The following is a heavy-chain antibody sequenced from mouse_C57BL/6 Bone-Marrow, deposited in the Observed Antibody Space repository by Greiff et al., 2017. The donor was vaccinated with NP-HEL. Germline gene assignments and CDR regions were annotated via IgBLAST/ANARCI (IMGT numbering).Heavy chain of an antibody. D-gene: IGHD1-1*01. CDR2: IHPNSGST. J-gene: IGHJ2*01. CDR3: ARSPPIYYGSSYVGY. Sequence: QVQLKQPGAELVKPGASVKLSCKASGYTFTSYWMHWVKQRPGQGLEWIGMIHPNSGSTNYNEKFKSKATLTVDKSSSTAYMQLSSLTSEDSAVYYCARSPPIYYGSSYVGYWGQGTTLTVSS. CDR1: GYTFTSYW. V-gene: IGHV1-64*01.